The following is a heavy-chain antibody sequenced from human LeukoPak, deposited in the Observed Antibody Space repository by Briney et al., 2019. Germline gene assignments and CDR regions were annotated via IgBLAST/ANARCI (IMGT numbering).Heavy chain of an antibody. CDR2: IKLDGSEK. D-gene: IGHD3/OR15-3a*01. Sequence: GGSLRLSCVASGFSFGKYWMSWVRQAPGKGPEWVANIKLDGSEKNYVDSVKGRFTISRDNTKNSLYLQMNSLRAEDTAVFYCARDQYDTWSRRGNFDSWGQGTLVIVSS. J-gene: IGHJ4*02. V-gene: IGHV3-7*03. CDR1: GFSFGKYW. CDR3: ARDQYDTWSRRGNFDS.